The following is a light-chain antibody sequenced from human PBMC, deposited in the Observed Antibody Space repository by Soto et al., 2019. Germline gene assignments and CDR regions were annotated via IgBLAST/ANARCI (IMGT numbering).Light chain of an antibody. J-gene: IGLJ1*01. CDR2: EVS. CDR1: SSDVGSYDH. V-gene: IGLV2-14*01. Sequence: QSALTQPASVSGSPGQSITISCSGTSSDVGSYDHVAWYQQFPGKTPKLMIYEVSNRPSGVSSRFSGSKSGNTASLTISRHQAEDEADYYCISNTGSSTSYVFGSGTKVTVL. CDR3: ISNTGSSTSYV.